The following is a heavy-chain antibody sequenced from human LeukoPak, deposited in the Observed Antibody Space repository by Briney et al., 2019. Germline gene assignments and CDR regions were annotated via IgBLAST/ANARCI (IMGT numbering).Heavy chain of an antibody. V-gene: IGHV3-9*01. CDR1: GFTFDDYA. CDR3: AREGVESSQDY. Sequence: GRSLRLSCAASGFTFDDYAMHWVRQAPGKGLEWVSGISWNSGSIGYADSVKGRFTISRDNAKNSLYLQMNSLRAEDTAVYYCAREGVESSQDYWGQGTLVTASS. CDR2: ISWNSGSI. J-gene: IGHJ4*02. D-gene: IGHD6-6*01.